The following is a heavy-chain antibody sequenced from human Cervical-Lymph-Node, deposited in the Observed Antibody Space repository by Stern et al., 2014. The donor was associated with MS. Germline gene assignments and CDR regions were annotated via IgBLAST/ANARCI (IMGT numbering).Heavy chain of an antibody. CDR2: IYPGDSDT. CDR3: ARAGLTVVPAAIPYYYYYGMDV. D-gene: IGHD2-2*01. V-gene: IGHV5-51*01. J-gene: IGHJ6*02. CDR1: GYSFTSYW. Sequence: EVQLVQSGAEVKKPGESLKISCKGSGYSFTSYWIGWVRQMPGKGLEWMGIIYPGDSDTRYSPSFQVQVTISAYKSISTAYLQWSSLKASDTAMYYCARAGLTVVPAAIPYYYYYGMDVWGQGTTVTVSS.